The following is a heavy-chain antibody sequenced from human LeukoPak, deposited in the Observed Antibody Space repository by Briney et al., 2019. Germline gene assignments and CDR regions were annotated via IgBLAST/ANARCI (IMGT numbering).Heavy chain of an antibody. J-gene: IGHJ4*02. CDR1: GFTFSSFN. CDR2: ITSSSSYI. D-gene: IGHD2-2*01. Sequence: GGSLRLSCAASGFTFSSFNMNWVRQAPGQGLEWVSSITSSSSYIYYADSVKGRFTISRDNSKNTLYLQMNSLRAEDTAVYYCAKSREVVVPAAKTYFDYWGQGTLVTVSS. V-gene: IGHV3-21*04. CDR3: AKSREVVVPAAKTYFDY.